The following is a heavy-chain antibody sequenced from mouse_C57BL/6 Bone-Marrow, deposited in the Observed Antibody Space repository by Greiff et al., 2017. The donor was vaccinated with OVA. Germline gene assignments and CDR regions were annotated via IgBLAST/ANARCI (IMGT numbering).Heavy chain of an antibody. Sequence: QVQLQQSGAELARPGASVKLSCKASGYTFTSYGISWVKQRTGQGLEWIGEIYPRSGNTYYNEKFKGKATLTADKSSSTAYMELRSLTSEDSAVYFCARLHYGRSYWGQGTTLTVSS. CDR1: GYTFTSYG. V-gene: IGHV1-81*01. CDR2: IYPRSGNT. D-gene: IGHD1-1*01. J-gene: IGHJ2*01. CDR3: ARLHYGRSY.